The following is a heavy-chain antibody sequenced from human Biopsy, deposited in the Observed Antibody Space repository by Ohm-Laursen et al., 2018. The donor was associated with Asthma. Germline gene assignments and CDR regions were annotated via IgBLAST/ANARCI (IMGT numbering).Heavy chain of an antibody. V-gene: IGHV3-7*01. Sequence: GSLRLSCAASGFTFGDYWMSWVRQVPGKGLEWVANIKHDGSEKNHVDSLKGRFTISRDNAKNSLYLQMNSLRAEDTAVYYCVKDTLEDSLGYYTFEVWGQGTMVTVSS. D-gene: IGHD3-22*01. CDR1: GFTFGDYW. J-gene: IGHJ3*01. CDR2: IKHDGSEK. CDR3: VKDTLEDSLGYYTFEV.